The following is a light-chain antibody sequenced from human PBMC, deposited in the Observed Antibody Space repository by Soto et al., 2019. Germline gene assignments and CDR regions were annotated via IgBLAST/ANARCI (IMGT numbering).Light chain of an antibody. CDR1: QSLDSTY. CDR3: QRSGSAPPYI. CDR2: GAS. V-gene: IGKV3-20*01. Sequence: EVVLTQSPGTLSLSPGERATLSCRASQSLDSTYLAWYQQKPGQSPRLVIYGASRRATGIPDRFSGSGSGTDFTLNIGRLEPEDFGVYYCQRSGSAPPYIFGAGTRLDI. J-gene: IGKJ2*01.